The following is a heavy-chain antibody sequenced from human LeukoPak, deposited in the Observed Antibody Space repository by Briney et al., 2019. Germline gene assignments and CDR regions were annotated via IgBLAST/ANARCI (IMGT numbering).Heavy chain of an antibody. Sequence: PSQTLSLTCTVSGGSISSGSYYWSWIRQPAGKGLEWIVRIYTSGSTNYNPTLKSRATISVDTSKNQFSLKLSSVTAADTAVYYCARGTWRYYFDYWGQGTLVTVSS. D-gene: IGHD3-3*01. J-gene: IGHJ4*02. CDR1: GGSISSGSYY. V-gene: IGHV4-61*02. CDR2: IYTSGST. CDR3: ARGTWRYYFDY.